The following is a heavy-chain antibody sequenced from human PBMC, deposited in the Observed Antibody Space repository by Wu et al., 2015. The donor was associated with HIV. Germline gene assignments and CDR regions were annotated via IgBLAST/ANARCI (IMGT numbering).Heavy chain of an antibody. CDR1: GYTFTSYD. V-gene: IGHV1-8*01. CDR2: MNPNSGNT. J-gene: IGHJ5*02. D-gene: IGHD3-10*01. CDR3: AKASYYYGSGSYYYFYP. Sequence: QVQLVQSGAEMKKPGASVKVSCKASGYTFTSYDINWVRQATGQGLQWMGWMNPNSGNTGYAQKFQGRVTMTRNTSISTVYMELSSLRSEDTAVYYCAKASYYYGSGSYYYFYPWGQGTLVTVSS.